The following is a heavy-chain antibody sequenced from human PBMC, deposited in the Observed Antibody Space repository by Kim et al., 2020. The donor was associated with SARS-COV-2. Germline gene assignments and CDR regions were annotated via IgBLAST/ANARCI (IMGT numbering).Heavy chain of an antibody. Sequence: GESLKISCKGSGYSFTSYWIGWVRQMPGKGLEWMGIIYPGDSDTRYSPSFQGQVTISADKSISTAYLQWSSLKASDTAMYYCARVLSSDYYDSSGYPSSAFDIWGQGTMVTVSS. D-gene: IGHD3-22*01. CDR2: IYPGDSDT. J-gene: IGHJ3*02. V-gene: IGHV5-51*01. CDR1: GYSFTSYW. CDR3: ARVLSSDYYDSSGYPSSAFDI.